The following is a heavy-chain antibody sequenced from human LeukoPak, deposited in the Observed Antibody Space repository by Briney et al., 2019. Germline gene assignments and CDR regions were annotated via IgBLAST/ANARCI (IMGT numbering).Heavy chain of an antibody. CDR2: ISTSSSYI. D-gene: IGHD3-22*01. CDR3: ARDRDSSGYNYYFDY. Sequence: GGSLRLSCAASGFTFSSYSMNWVRQAPGRGLEWVSSISTSSSYIYYADSVTGRFTISRDKAKNSLYLQMNSLRAEDTAVYYCARDRDSSGYNYYFDYWGQGTLVTVSS. CDR1: GFTFSSYS. J-gene: IGHJ4*02. V-gene: IGHV3-21*01.